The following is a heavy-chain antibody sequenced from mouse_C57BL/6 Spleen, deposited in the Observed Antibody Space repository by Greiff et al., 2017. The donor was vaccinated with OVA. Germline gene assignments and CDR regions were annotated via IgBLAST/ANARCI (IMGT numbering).Heavy chain of an antibody. CDR3: ARFYYCGSSSYAMDY. CDR1: GYAFRSSW. D-gene: IGHD1-1*01. V-gene: IGHV1-82*01. Sequence: VQLQESGPELVKPGASVKISCKASGYAFRSSWMNWVKQRPGKGLEWIGRIYPGDGDSNYNGKFKGKATLTADKSSSTAYMQLSSLTSEDSAVYFCARFYYCGSSSYAMDYWGQGTSVTVSS. CDR2: IYPGDGDS. J-gene: IGHJ4*01.